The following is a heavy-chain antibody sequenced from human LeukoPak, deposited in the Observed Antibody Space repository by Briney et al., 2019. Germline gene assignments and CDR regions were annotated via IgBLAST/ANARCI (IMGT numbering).Heavy chain of an antibody. CDR1: GFTFTSSA. Sequence: ASVKVSFKASGFTFTSSAMQWVRQARGQRLEWIGWIVVGSGNTNYAQKFQERVTITRDMSTSTAYMELSSLRSEDTAVYYCAAGRWLPLVAFDIWGQGTMVTVSS. CDR3: AAGRWLPLVAFDI. D-gene: IGHD5-24*01. CDR2: IVVGSGNT. V-gene: IGHV1-58*02. J-gene: IGHJ3*02.